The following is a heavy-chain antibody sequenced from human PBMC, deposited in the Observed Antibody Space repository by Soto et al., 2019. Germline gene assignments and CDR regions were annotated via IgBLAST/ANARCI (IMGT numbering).Heavy chain of an antibody. J-gene: IGHJ4*02. D-gene: IGHD6-19*01. Sequence: EVQLLESGGGLVQPGGALRLSCAASGFTFSSYAISWVRQAPGKGLEWVSAISGSGGSTYYADSVKGRFTISRDNSKNTLYLQMNSLRAEDTAVYYCANFIAVAAVQGYWGQGTLVTVSS. V-gene: IGHV3-23*01. CDR1: GFTFSSYA. CDR3: ANFIAVAAVQGY. CDR2: ISGSGGST.